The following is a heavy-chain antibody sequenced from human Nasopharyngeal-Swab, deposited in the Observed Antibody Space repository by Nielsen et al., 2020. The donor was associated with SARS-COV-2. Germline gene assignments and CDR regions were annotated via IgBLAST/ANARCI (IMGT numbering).Heavy chain of an antibody. CDR3: ARDLRSGGSYDY. V-gene: IGHV4-4*02. D-gene: IGHD2-15*01. J-gene: IGHJ4*02. Sequence: SETLSLTCAVSGGSISSSHWWSWVRQPPRKGLEWIGEMFHSGRTNYNPSLKSRVTISVDKSKNQFSLKLSSVTAADTAVYFCARDLRSGGSYDYWGQGTLVTVSS. CDR2: MFHSGRT. CDR1: GGSISSSHW.